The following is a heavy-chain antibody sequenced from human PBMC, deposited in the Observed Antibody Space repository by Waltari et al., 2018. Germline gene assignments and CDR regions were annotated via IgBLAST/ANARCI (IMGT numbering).Heavy chain of an antibody. J-gene: IGHJ5*02. CDR2: VNPNSGAA. D-gene: IGHD3-3*01. CDR1: GALFRNSA. V-gene: IGHV1-8*02. Sequence: QVQLVQSGAEVLKPGASVRVSCKAYGALFRNSAINRVRQAAGQGPEWMGWVNPNSGAAAYAQKFQGRITMTWDTSTSTAYMELNNLRSDDTAVLYCARGRDVFANFDYNWFDPWGQGTLVTVSS. CDR3: ARGRDVFANFDYNWFDP.